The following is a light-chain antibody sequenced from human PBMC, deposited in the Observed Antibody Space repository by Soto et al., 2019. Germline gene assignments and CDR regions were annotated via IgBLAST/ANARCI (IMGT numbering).Light chain of an antibody. Sequence: EIVMTQSPATLSVSPGGRATLSCRASQSVSSNLAWYQQKPGQAPRLLIYGASTRATDIPARFSGSGSGTEFTLTISSLQSEDFALYYCQQYNNWPLTFGGGTKVDI. CDR2: GAS. V-gene: IGKV3-15*01. J-gene: IGKJ4*01. CDR1: QSVSSN. CDR3: QQYNNWPLT.